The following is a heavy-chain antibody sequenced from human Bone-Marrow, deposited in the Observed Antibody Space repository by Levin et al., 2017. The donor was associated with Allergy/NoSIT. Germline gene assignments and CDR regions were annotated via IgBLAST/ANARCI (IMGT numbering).Heavy chain of an antibody. J-gene: IGHJ5*02. V-gene: IGHV1-69*06. D-gene: IGHD4-23*01. CDR3: ARDAGWELITWFDP. CDR1: GGTFISTS. CDR2: IIPLVNTV. Sequence: GASVKVSCKASGGTFISTSISWVRQAPGQGLEWLGGIIPLVNTVNYAQKFQGRVTITADKSTGTAYMELNSLRYEDTAVYYCARDAGWELITWFDPWGQGTLVTVSS.